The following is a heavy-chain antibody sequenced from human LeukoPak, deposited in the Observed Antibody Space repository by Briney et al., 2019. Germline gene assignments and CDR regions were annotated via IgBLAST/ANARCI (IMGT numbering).Heavy chain of an antibody. V-gene: IGHV3-7*01. CDR1: GFTFSSYW. CDR2: IKQDGSQK. J-gene: IGHJ4*02. D-gene: IGHD2-2*01. CDR3: ARIGYSSSCTDY. Sequence: GGSLRLSCAVSGFTFSSYWMTWVRQAPGKVLEWVANIKQDGSQKYYVDSVKGRFTISRDNAKNSVYLQTNSLRAGDTAVYYCARIGYSSSCTDYWGQGTLVTVSS.